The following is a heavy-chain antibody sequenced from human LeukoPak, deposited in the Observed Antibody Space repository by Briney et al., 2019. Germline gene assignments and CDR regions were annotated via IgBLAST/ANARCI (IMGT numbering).Heavy chain of an antibody. CDR1: GFTFSSYA. CDR2: ISGSGGST. D-gene: IGHD3-22*01. Sequence: GGSLRLSCAASGFTFSSYAMSWVRQAPGKGLEWVSAISGSGGSTYYADSVKGRFTISRDNSKNTLYLQMNSLRAEDTAVYYCAKLGITMIVVVTPYYFDYWGQGTLVTVSS. V-gene: IGHV3-23*01. CDR3: AKLGITMIVVVTPYYFDY. J-gene: IGHJ4*02.